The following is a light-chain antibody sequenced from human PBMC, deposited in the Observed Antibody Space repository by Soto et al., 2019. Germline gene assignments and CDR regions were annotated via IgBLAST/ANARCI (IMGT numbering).Light chain of an antibody. CDR2: TAS. J-gene: IGKJ1*01. CDR1: QSFSSY. CDR3: QQYGSSPWT. Sequence: DIVLTQSPGTLSLSPGERASLSCRASQSFSSYLAWYQQKPCQAPRLLIYTASNRATDIPDRFSGSGSGTDFTLTISRLEPEDFAVYYCQQYGSSPWTFGQGTKVDIK. V-gene: IGKV3-20*01.